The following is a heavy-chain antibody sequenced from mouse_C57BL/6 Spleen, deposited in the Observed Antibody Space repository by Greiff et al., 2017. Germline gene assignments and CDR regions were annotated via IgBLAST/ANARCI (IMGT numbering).Heavy chain of an antibody. Sequence: QVQLQQPGAELVRPGSSVKLSCKASGYTFTSYWMHWVKQRPIQGLEWIGNIDPSDSETNYNQKFKDKATLTVDKSSSTAYMQLSSLTSEDYAVYSCESGNYGYDVGFAYWGQGTLVTVSA. CDR3: ESGNYGYDVGFAY. J-gene: IGHJ3*01. D-gene: IGHD2-2*01. CDR1: GYTFTSYW. CDR2: IDPSDSET. V-gene: IGHV1-52*01.